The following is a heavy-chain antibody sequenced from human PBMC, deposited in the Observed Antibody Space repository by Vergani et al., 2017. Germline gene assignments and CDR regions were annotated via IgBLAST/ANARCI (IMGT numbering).Heavy chain of an antibody. CDR1: GGSISSYY. CDR2: IYYSGST. J-gene: IGHJ4*02. V-gene: IGHV4-59*01. CDR3: ARGPYYYGSGLGY. D-gene: IGHD3-10*01. Sequence: VQLQESGPGLVKPSETLSLTCTVSGGSISSYYWSWIRQPPGKGLEWIGYIYYSGSTNYNPSLKSRVTISVDTSKNQFSLKLSSVTAADTAVYYCARGPYYYGSGLGYWGQGTLVTVSS.